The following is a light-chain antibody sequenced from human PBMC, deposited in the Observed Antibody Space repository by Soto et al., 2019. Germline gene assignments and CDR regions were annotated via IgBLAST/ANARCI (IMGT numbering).Light chain of an antibody. Sequence: EIVLTQSPGTLSLSPGDRATLSCRASQSVSTNYLAWHQQKLGQAPRLLIYGASSRATGIPDRFSGNGSGTDFTLTISRLEPEDFAVYYCHQYGSTPFTFGPGTKVDIK. CDR1: QSVSTNY. V-gene: IGKV3-20*01. CDR3: HQYGSTPFT. J-gene: IGKJ3*01. CDR2: GAS.